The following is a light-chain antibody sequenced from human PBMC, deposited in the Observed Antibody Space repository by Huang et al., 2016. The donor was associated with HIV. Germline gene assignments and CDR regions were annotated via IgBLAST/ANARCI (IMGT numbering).Light chain of an antibody. J-gene: IGKJ4*01. CDR1: ESISSY. V-gene: IGKV1-39*01. Sequence: DIQMTQSPSSLSASVGDRVTITCRSSESISSYLNWYQQKPGKGPKLLIYAADSVRSGVPSRFSGSGSGTDFTLTISSLQPEDFATYFCQQSYSIPSFGGGTKVDIK. CDR3: QQSYSIPS. CDR2: AAD.